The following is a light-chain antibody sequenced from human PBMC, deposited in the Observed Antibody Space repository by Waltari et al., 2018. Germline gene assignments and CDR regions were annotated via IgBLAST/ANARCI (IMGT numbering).Light chain of an antibody. Sequence: SDGAKHSVISYFAWDQRKAGQAPXPLIYXTSKRATGIPARFSGSGSGTDFALTISSLEPEDFAVYYCQQRSNWPLTFGGGTKVEIK. J-gene: IGKJ4*01. CDR1: HSVISY. V-gene: IGKV3-11*01. CDR2: XTS. CDR3: QQRSNWPLT.